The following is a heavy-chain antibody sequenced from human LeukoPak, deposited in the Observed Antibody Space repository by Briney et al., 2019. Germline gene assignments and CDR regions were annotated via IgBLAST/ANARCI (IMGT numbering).Heavy chain of an antibody. CDR3: ARHVVAVGFDY. CDR2: ISYDGSNK. V-gene: IGHV3-30*03. D-gene: IGHD3-22*01. Sequence: GRSLRLSCAASGFTFSSYAMHWVRQAPGKGLEWVAVISYDGSNKDYADSVKGRFTISRDNSKNTLYVQMNSLRAEDTAVYYCARHVVAVGFDYWGQGTLVTVSS. CDR1: GFTFSSYA. J-gene: IGHJ4*02.